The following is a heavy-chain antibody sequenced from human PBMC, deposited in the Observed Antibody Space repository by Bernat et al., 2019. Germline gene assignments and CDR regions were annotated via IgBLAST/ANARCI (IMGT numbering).Heavy chain of an antibody. CDR3: ARDGAVRYFDL. J-gene: IGHJ2*01. D-gene: IGHD2-8*01. CDR2: INAGNGNT. V-gene: IGHV1-3*01. Sequence: QVQLVQSGAEVKKPGASVKVSCKASGYTFTSYAMHWVRQAPGQRLEWMGWINAGNGNTKYSQKFQGRVTITRDTSASKAYMGLSSLSSEDTAVYYCARDGAVRYFDLWGRGTLVTVSS. CDR1: GYTFTSYA.